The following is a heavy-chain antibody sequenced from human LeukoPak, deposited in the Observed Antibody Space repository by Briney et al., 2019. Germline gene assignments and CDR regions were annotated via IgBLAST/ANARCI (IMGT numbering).Heavy chain of an antibody. CDR2: IYTSEST. Sequence: SGTLSLTCTVSGGSISSYYWSWIRQPPGKGLEWIGYIYTSESTNYNPSLKSRVTISVDASKNQFSLKLSSVTAADTAVYYCARHVRAQLAWFDPWGQGTLVTVSS. V-gene: IGHV4-4*09. D-gene: IGHD2-2*01. J-gene: IGHJ5*02. CDR1: GGSISSYY. CDR3: ARHVRAQLAWFDP.